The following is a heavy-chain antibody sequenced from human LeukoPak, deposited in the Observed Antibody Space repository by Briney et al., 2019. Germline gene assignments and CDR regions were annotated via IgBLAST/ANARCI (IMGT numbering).Heavy chain of an antibody. V-gene: IGHV1-2*02. CDR3: ARDGGYNWNYFDY. D-gene: IGHD1-20*01. CDR2: INPNSGGT. Sequence: ASVKVSCKASGYTFTGYYMHWVRQAPGQGLEWMGWINPNSGGTNYAQKFQGRVTMTRDTSISTAYMELSRLRSDDTAVYYCARDGGYNWNYFDYWGQGTLVTVSS. J-gene: IGHJ4*02. CDR1: GYTFTGYY.